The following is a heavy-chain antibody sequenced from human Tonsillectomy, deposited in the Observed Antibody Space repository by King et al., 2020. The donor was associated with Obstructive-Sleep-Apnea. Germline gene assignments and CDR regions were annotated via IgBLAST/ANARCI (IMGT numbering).Heavy chain of an antibody. CDR2: IRQDGTEM. Sequence: VQLVESGGGLVRPGGSLRLSCAASGFSFSTYWMTWVRQAPGKGLEGVANIRQDGTEMYYVVSLKGRVTISRDNAKNSLYLQMNSLRAEDTAVYYCARENDNDTYGYSHYFDYWGQGTLVTVSS. D-gene: IGHD5-18*01. CDR1: GFSFSTYW. CDR3: ARENDNDTYGYSHYFDY. V-gene: IGHV3-7*03. J-gene: IGHJ4*02.